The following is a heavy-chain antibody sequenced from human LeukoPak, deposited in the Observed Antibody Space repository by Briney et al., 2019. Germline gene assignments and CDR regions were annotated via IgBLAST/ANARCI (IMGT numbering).Heavy chain of an antibody. V-gene: IGHV1-2*04. J-gene: IGHJ3*02. D-gene: IGHD6-6*01. Sequence: ASVKVSCKASGYTFTGYYMHWVRQAPGQGLEWMGWINPNSGGTNYAQKFQGWVTMTRGTSISTAYMELSRLRSDDTAVYYCASAQSSSDAFDIWGQGTMVTVSS. CDR1: GYTFTGYY. CDR2: INPNSGGT. CDR3: ASAQSSSDAFDI.